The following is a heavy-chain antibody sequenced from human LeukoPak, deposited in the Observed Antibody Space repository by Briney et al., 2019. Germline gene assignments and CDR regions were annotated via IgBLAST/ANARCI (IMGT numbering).Heavy chain of an antibody. Sequence: SETLSLTCAVYGGSLSGYYWSWIRQPPGKGLEWIGEINHSGSTNYNPSLKSRVTISVDTSKNQFSLKLSSVTAADTAVYYCARGLRIAAAPPNVWFDPWGQGTLVTVSS. CDR3: ARGLRIAAAPPNVWFDP. V-gene: IGHV4-34*01. CDR1: GGSLSGYY. D-gene: IGHD6-13*01. J-gene: IGHJ5*02. CDR2: INHSGST.